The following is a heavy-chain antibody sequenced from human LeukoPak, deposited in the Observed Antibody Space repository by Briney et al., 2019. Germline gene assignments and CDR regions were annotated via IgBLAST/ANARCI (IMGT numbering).Heavy chain of an antibody. D-gene: IGHD6-19*01. V-gene: IGHV7-4-1*02. J-gene: IGHJ3*02. CDR3: ARAAGAVAGYGAFDI. CDR1: GYTFTSYP. Sequence: GASVKVSCKASGYTFTSYPMNWVRQAPGQGLEWMGWINTNTGNPTYAQGFTGRFVFSFGTSVNTAYLQISSLKGEDTAVYYCARAAGAVAGYGAFDIWGQGTMVTVSS. CDR2: INTNTGNP.